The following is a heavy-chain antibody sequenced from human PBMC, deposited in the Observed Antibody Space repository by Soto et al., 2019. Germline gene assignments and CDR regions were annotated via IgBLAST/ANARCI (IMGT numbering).Heavy chain of an antibody. CDR2: IKHDGTER. J-gene: IGHJ4*02. CDR3: VTGDHADY. D-gene: IGHD3-10*01. Sequence: GGSLRLSCAASGITTSTYWMGWFRQAPGRGLDWVATIKHDGTERYYMDSLKGRFTISRDNAINSLYLQMSSLRAEDTAVYFCVTGDHADYWGQGTLVTVSS. V-gene: IGHV3-7*03. CDR1: GITTSTYW.